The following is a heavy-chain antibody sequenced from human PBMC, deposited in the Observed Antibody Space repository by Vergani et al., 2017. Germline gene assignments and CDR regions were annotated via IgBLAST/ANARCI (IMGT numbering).Heavy chain of an antibody. Sequence: EVQLVESGGGLVQPGGSLRLSCAASGFTFSSYWMHWGRQAPGKGLVWVSRINSDGRSTTYADSVKGRFTISRDNAKNTLYLQMNSLRAEDTAVYYCAGVSSYDSKLFDYWGQGTLVTISS. CDR2: INSDGRST. J-gene: IGHJ4*02. CDR1: GFTFSSYW. CDR3: AGVSSYDSKLFDY. D-gene: IGHD3-22*01. V-gene: IGHV3-74*03.